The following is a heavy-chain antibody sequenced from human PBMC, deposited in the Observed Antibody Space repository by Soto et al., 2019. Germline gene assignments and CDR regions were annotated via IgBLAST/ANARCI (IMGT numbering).Heavy chain of an antibody. V-gene: IGHV5-51*01. CDR1: GYSFTSYW. CDR2: IYPGDSDT. J-gene: IGHJ6*02. Sequence: PGESLKISCKGSGYSFTSYWIGWVRQMPGKGLEWMGIIYPGDSDTRYSPSFQGQVTISADKSISTAYLQWSSLKASDTATYYCARPRSSSRNYYGMDVWGQGTTVTVSS. CDR3: ARPRSSSRNYYGMDV. D-gene: IGHD6-13*01.